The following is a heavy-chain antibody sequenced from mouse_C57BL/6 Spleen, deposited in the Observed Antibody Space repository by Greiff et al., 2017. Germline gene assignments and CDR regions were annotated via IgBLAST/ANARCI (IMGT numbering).Heavy chain of an antibody. D-gene: IGHD1-1*01. Sequence: QVQLQQPGAELVKPGASVKLSCKASGYTFTSYWMHWVKQRPGQGLEWIGMIHPNSGSTNYNEKFKSKATLTVDKSSSTAYMQLSSLTSEDSAVYYCARSASYYGSSYYAMDYWGQGTSVTVSS. CDR2: IHPNSGST. J-gene: IGHJ4*01. CDR3: ARSASYYGSSYYAMDY. CDR1: GYTFTSYW. V-gene: IGHV1-64*01.